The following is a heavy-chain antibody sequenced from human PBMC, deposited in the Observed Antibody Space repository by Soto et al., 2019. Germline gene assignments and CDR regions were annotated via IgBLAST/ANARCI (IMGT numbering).Heavy chain of an antibody. J-gene: IGHJ5*02. Sequence: QVTLKESGPVLVKPTETLTLTCTVSGFSLSNARMGVSWIRQSPGKALEWLAHIFSNDEKSYSTSLKSRLTISKDTSKSQVVLTMTNMDPVDTATYYCARTDSSGYYGWFDPWGQGTLVTVSS. D-gene: IGHD3-22*01. CDR2: IFSNDEK. CDR1: GFSLSNARMG. CDR3: ARTDSSGYYGWFDP. V-gene: IGHV2-26*01.